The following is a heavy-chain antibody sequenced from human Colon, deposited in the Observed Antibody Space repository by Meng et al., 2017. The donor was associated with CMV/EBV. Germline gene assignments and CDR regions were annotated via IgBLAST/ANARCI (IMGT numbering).Heavy chain of an antibody. D-gene: IGHD3-10*01. Sequence: SLKISCAASGFTFDDYAMHWVREVPGKGRGWVSGINWNSYTIGYADSVKGGFTSSRDNAKNSLYLQMNSLRAEDTALYYCVKDFGGERTDAFAIWGQGSMVTVSS. CDR3: VKDFGGERTDAFAI. CDR1: GFTFDDYA. CDR2: INWNSYTI. V-gene: IGHV3-9*01. J-gene: IGHJ3*02.